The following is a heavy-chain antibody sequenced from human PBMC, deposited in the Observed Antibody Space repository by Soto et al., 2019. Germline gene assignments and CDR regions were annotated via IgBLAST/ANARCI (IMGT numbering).Heavy chain of an antibody. Sequence: SETLSLTCTVSGGPISPYYWSWIWQPAGKGLEWIGRIYYTGSTNYNPPLKSRVSMSLDTARNQISLKVKSVTAADTAVYYCAREGGYFESSGCGVYHYSGVDVWGRGTTVTASS. CDR1: GGPISPYY. V-gene: IGHV4-4*07. CDR2: IYYTGST. J-gene: IGHJ6*02. CDR3: AREGGYFESSGCGVYHYSGVDV. D-gene: IGHD3-22*01.